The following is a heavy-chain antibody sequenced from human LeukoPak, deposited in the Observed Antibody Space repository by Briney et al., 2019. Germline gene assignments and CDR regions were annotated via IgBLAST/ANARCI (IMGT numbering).Heavy chain of an antibody. CDR2: IYYSGST. Sequence: PGGSLRLSCAASGSTFSSYSMNWVRQAPEKGLEWIGSIYYSGSTYYNPSLKSRVTISIDTSKRQFSLRLNSVTAADTAVYHCAREGPLKAAFDIWTQGTMVTVSS. J-gene: IGHJ3*02. V-gene: IGHV4-38-2*02. CDR1: GSTFSSYS. CDR3: AREGPLKAAFDI.